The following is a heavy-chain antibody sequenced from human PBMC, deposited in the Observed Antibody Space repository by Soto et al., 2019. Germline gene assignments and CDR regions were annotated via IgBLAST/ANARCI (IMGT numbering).Heavy chain of an antibody. Sequence: QVQLVESGGGLVKPGGSLRLSCAASGFTFSDYYMSWIRQAPGKGLEWISYISGSATTIYYADSVKGRFTISRDNAKNSVYLQMNSLRAEDTALYYCARGSGSWSAFDIWGQGTVVNVSS. J-gene: IGHJ3*02. D-gene: IGHD1-26*01. CDR3: ARGSGSWSAFDI. V-gene: IGHV3-11*01. CDR2: ISGSATTI. CDR1: GFTFSDYY.